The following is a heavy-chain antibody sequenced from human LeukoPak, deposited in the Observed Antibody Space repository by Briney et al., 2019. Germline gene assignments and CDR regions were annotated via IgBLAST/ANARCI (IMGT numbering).Heavy chain of an antibody. CDR1: GFTFSSYS. CDR3: ARAENRELYCTNGVCYPSIDY. V-gene: IGHV3-21*01. J-gene: IGHJ4*02. Sequence: GGSLRLSCAASGFTFSSYSINWVRQPPGKGLEWGSSISISSSYIYYADSVKGRFTISRDNAKNSLYLQMNSLRAEDTAVYYCARAENRELYCTNGVCYPSIDYWGQGTLVTVSS. CDR2: ISISSSYI. D-gene: IGHD2-8*01.